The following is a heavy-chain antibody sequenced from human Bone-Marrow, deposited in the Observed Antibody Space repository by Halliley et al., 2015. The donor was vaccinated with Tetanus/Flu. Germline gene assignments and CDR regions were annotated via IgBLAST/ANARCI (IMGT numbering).Heavy chain of an antibody. D-gene: IGHD4-17*01. J-gene: IGHJ4*02. CDR1: GYSFISYW. CDR3: ARLVGVEANGDFLFDS. Sequence: QLVQSGAEVEKSGESLKISCKVSGYSFISYWIGWVRQKPGKGLEWMGIIYPDDSDTRYSPSFQGQVTISGDKSINTAYLQWSSLKASDPAMYYFARLVGVEANGDFLFDSWGQGTLVTVSS. V-gene: IGHV5-51*01. CDR2: IYPDDSDT.